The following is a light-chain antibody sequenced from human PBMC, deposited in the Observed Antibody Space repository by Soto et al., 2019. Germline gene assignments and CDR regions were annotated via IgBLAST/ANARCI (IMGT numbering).Light chain of an antibody. V-gene: IGKV3-20*01. J-gene: IGKJ1*01. CDR2: GAS. CDR3: QQYGSSPGT. CDR1: QSVSSSY. Sequence: EIVLTQSPGTLSLSPGERATLSCRASQSVSSSYLAWYQQKPGQAPRLLIYGASSRATVLPDRFSGSGSGTDFTLTISRLEPEDFAVYYCQQYGSSPGTFGQGTKVEIK.